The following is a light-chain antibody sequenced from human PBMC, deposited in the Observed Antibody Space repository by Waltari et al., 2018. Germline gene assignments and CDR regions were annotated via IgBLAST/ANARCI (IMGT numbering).Light chain of an antibody. Sequence: QSALTQPASVSGSPGQSITIPCTGTSSDVGTYTYVSWYQQHPGKAPKLMIFDVSIRPSGVSNRFSGSKSGNTASLTISGLQAEDEADYYCSSYISSSTLELFGGGTSLTVL. V-gene: IGLV2-14*03. CDR1: SSDVGTYTY. J-gene: IGLJ2*01. CDR3: SSYISSSTLEL. CDR2: DVS.